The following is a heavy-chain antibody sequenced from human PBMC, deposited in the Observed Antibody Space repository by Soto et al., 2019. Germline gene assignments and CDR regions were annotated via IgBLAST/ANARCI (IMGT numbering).Heavy chain of an antibody. J-gene: IGHJ4*02. D-gene: IGHD1-26*01. V-gene: IGHV3-33*01. CDR2: IWYDGSNK. Sequence: QVQLVESGGGVVQPGRSLRLSCAASGFTFSDYGIHWVRQAPGKGLEWVAVIWYDGSNKYYADSVKGRFTISRDNSKNTLYLQMNSLRAEDTAVYYCVRDLRGSYYPLLDYWGQGTLVTVSS. CDR3: VRDLRGSYYPLLDY. CDR1: GFTFSDYG.